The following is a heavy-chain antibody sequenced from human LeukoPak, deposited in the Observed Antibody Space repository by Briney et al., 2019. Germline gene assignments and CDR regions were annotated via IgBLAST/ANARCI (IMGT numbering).Heavy chain of an antibody. D-gene: IGHD1-7*01. CDR2: ISYDGSNK. V-gene: IGHV3-30-3*01. CDR3: ARPVGNNWNYVEAYGMDV. CDR1: GFTFSGSA. Sequence: GGSLRLSCAASGFTFSGSAMHWVRQAPGKGLEWVAVISYDGSNKYYADSVKGRFTISRDNSKNTLYLQMNSLRAEDTAVYYCARPVGNNWNYVEAYGMDVWGQGTTVTVSS. J-gene: IGHJ6*02.